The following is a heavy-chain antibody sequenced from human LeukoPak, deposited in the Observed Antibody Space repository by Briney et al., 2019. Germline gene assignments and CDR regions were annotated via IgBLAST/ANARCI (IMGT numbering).Heavy chain of an antibody. Sequence: SETLSLTCAVYGGSFSGYYWSWIRQPPGKGLEWIGEINHSGSTNYNPSLKSRVTISVDTSKNQFSLKLSSVTAADTAVYYCARGPKSPAAFDYWGQGTLVTVSS. CDR1: GGSFSGYY. CDR2: INHSGST. D-gene: IGHD2-2*01. CDR3: ARGPKSPAAFDY. J-gene: IGHJ4*02. V-gene: IGHV4-34*01.